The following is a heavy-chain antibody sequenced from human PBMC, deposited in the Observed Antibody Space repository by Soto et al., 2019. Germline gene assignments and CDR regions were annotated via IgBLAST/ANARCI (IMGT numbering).Heavy chain of an antibody. V-gene: IGHV5-10-1*01. CDR3: ARYTYNLCCDPVNFDY. CDR2: IDLSDSYT. Sequence: GESLKISCKGSGYSFTNYWISWVRQMPGKGLEWMGRIDLSDSYTNYSPSFQGHVTISADKSISTASLQWSGLKAADTALYYCARYTYNLCCDPVNFDYWGRGTLVTVAS. D-gene: IGHD1-20*01. J-gene: IGHJ4*02. CDR1: GYSFTNYW.